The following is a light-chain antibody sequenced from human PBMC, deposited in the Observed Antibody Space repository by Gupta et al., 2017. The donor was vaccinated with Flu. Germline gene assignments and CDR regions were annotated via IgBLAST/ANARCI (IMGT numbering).Light chain of an antibody. CDR2: SAS. V-gene: IGKV1-39*01. Sequence: DLPMTQSPSSLSASVGDRVTITCRASQSINSYLNWYQQTPGKAPKFLIYSASNLQNGVSSRFSGSGSGTDVTLTISKLQPEDFATDYCQQSDTTPLTFGGGTKVEIK. J-gene: IGKJ4*01. CDR1: QSINSY. CDR3: QQSDTTPLT.